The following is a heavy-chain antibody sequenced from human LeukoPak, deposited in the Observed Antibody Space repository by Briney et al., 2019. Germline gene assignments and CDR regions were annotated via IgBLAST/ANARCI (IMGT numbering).Heavy chain of an antibody. Sequence: GGSLRLSCAVSGFTFTSYAMSWVRLTPGKGLEWVSFITDTSVGDSTYYADSVRGRFTISRDSSKSTLYLQMNSLRAEDTAVYYCTKVSTTGVGGRGYFDQWGQGTQVTVSS. CDR1: GFTFTSYA. J-gene: IGHJ4*02. CDR2: ITDTSVGDST. CDR3: TKVSTTGVGGRGYFDQ. D-gene: IGHD1-1*01. V-gene: IGHV3-23*01.